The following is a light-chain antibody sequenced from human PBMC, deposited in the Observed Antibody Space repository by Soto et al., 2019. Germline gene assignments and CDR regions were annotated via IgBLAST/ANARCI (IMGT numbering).Light chain of an antibody. CDR3: SSYTSSSTLV. Sequence: QSALTQPASVSGSPGQSITISCTGTSSDVGGFNYVSWYQQYPVKAPKLMIYDVNNRPSGVSNRFSGSKSDNTASLTISGLQAEDEADYYCSSYTSSSTLVFGGGTKLTVL. CDR2: DVN. J-gene: IGLJ2*01. V-gene: IGLV2-14*01. CDR1: SSDVGGFNY.